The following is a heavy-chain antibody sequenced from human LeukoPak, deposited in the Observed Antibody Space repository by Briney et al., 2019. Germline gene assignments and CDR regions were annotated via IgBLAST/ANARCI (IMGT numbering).Heavy chain of an antibody. D-gene: IGHD3-3*01. J-gene: IGHJ4*02. CDR2: IRCDGSNK. CDR1: GFTFSSYG. Sequence: AGGSLRLSCAASGFTFSSYGMHWVRQAPGKGLEWVAFIRCDGSNKYYADSVKGRFTISRDNSKNTLYLQMNSLRAEDTAVYYCAKVFRSGYFDYWGQGTLVTVSS. CDR3: AKVFRSGYFDY. V-gene: IGHV3-30*02.